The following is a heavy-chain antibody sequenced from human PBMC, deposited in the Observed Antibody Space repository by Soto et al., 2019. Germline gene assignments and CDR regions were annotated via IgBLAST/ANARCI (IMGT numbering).Heavy chain of an antibody. J-gene: IGHJ6*02. Sequence: GGSLRLSCAASGFTFSSYGMHWVHQAPGKGLEWVAVIWYDGSNKYYADSVKGRFTISRDNSKNTLYLQMTSLRAEDTAVYSCARDRVATRGPYYSYGMDVWGQGTTVTVS. CDR2: IWYDGSNK. CDR3: ARDRVATRGPYYSYGMDV. V-gene: IGHV3-33*01. CDR1: GFTFSSYG. D-gene: IGHD5-12*01.